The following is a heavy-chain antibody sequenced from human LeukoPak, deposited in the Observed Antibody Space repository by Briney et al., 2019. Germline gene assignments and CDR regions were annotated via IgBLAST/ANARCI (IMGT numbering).Heavy chain of an antibody. V-gene: IGHV1-2*02. J-gene: IGHJ4*02. CDR3: ARVSGDYGDYVSYYFDY. D-gene: IGHD4-17*01. Sequence: ASVKVSCRASGYTFTGYYIHWVRQAPGQGLEWMGWINPNSGGTNYAQEFQGRVTVTRDTSISTTYMELSRLRSDDTAVYYCARVSGDYGDYVSYYFDYWGQGTLVTVSS. CDR1: GYTFTGYY. CDR2: INPNSGGT.